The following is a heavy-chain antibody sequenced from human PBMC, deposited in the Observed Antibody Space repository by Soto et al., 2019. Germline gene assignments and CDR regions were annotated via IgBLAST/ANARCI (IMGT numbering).Heavy chain of an antibody. D-gene: IGHD2-8*01. CDR3: ARDRCTTDKCYTHHFDV. Sequence: QVQLVQSGGEVTKPGASVQVSCKSSGYTFTSYGVSWVRQAPGQGLEWLGWISVYTGNTKQAQKFQDRVTLTTEASTSTASLELRNLRADDTAVYYCARDRCTTDKCYTHHFDVWGQGTTVTVSS. CDR1: GYTFTSYG. CDR2: ISVYTGNT. J-gene: IGHJ6*02. V-gene: IGHV1-18*04.